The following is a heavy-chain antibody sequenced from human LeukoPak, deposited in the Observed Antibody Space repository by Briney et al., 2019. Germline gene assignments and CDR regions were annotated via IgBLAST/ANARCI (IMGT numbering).Heavy chain of an antibody. J-gene: IGHJ4*02. D-gene: IGHD3-22*01. CDR2: IIPIFGTA. Sequence: SVKVSCKASGGTFSSYAISWVRQAPGQGLEWMGGIIPIFGTANYAQKFQGRVTITADESTSTAYMELSSLRSEDTAVYYCARTSRYYDSSGYYVYWGQGTLVTVSS. CDR1: GGTFSSYA. V-gene: IGHV1-69*01. CDR3: ARTSRYYDSSGYYVY.